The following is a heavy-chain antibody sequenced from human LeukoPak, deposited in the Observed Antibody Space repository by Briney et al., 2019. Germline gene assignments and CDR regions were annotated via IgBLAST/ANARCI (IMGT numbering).Heavy chain of an antibody. CDR3: TSATSNYSSSWYYYHGMDV. CDR1: VLTFSGSS. V-gene: IGHV3-73*01. CDR2: IRREPNSYAT. Sequence: VGSLSLSCAASVLTFSGSSMHWVRQASGKGVEWVGGIRREPNSYATAYAAWGTSRFTISSDDSKTTAYLQINSLKTEDTAVYYCTSATSNYSSSWYYYHGMDVWGQGPTVTVSS. D-gene: IGHD6-13*01. J-gene: IGHJ6*02.